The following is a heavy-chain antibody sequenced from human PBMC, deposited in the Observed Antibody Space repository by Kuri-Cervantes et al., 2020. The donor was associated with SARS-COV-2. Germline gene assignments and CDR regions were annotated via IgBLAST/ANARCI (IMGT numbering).Heavy chain of an antibody. V-gene: IGHV3-30*02. CDR3: AKMGPGGDPHYYYGMDV. J-gene: IGHJ6*02. CDR1: GFTFYDYG. Sequence: GESLKISCVASGFTFYDYGFHWVLQAPGKGLQWVAVVLNDGRSKFYSESVSGRFTIPKDNSRDTVHLQMTSLTVEDTAIYFCAKMGPGGDPHYYYGMDVWGPGTTVTVSS. D-gene: IGHD1-26*01. CDR2: VLNDGRSK.